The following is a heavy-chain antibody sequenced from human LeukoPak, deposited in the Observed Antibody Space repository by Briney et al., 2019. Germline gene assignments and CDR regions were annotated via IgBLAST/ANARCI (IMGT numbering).Heavy chain of an antibody. CDR1: GGSFSGYY. D-gene: IGHD3-3*01. Sequence: SETLSLTCALYGGSFSGYYWSWIRQPPGKGLEWIGEINHSGSTNYNPSLKSRVTISVDTSKNQFSLKLSSVTAADTAVYYCARGQMGDYDFWSGYHDYWGQGTLVTVSS. V-gene: IGHV4-34*01. CDR2: INHSGST. J-gene: IGHJ4*02. CDR3: ARGQMGDYDFWSGYHDY.